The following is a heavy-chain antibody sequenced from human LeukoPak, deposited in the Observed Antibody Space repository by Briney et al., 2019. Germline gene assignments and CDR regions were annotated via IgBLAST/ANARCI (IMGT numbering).Heavy chain of an antibody. V-gene: IGHV7-4-1*02. J-gene: IGHJ4*02. Sequence: ASVRVSCKASGYPFSSHFLNWVRQAPGQGLEWMGNIDTTTGNPRYAQDFTGRFVFSLDTSVGTAYLQITSLKADDTAAYYCVRGTPTPGMDYWGQGTQVTVSS. CDR3: VRGTPTPGMDY. CDR2: IDTTTGNP. D-gene: IGHD3-10*01. CDR1: GYPFSSHF.